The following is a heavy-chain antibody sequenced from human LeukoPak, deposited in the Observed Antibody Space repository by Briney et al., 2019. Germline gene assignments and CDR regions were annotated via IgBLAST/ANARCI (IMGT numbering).Heavy chain of an antibody. J-gene: IGHJ4*02. CDR2: MNPNSGDT. V-gene: IGHV1-8*01. Sequence: ASVKVSCKASGYTFTSYDINWVRQATGQGLEWMGWMNPNSGDTGYAQKFQGRVTMTEDTSTDTAYMELSSLRSEDTAVYYCATDYYYDSSGSYYTVDYWGQGTLVTVSS. CDR1: GYTFTSYD. D-gene: IGHD3-22*01. CDR3: ATDYYYDSSGSYYTVDY.